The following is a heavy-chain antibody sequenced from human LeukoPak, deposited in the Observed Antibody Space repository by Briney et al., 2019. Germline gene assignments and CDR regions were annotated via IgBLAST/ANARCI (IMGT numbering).Heavy chain of an antibody. Sequence: SETLSLTCSVSSGSISSYYWSWIRQPPGKGLEWIGYIYYSGSTNYNPSLKSRVTISVDTSKNQFSLKLSSVTAADTAVYYCARYYYDSSGSRKGYYYGMDVWGQGTTVTVSS. CDR3: ARYYYDSSGSRKGYYYGMDV. D-gene: IGHD3-22*01. CDR2: IYYSGST. J-gene: IGHJ6*02. CDR1: SGSISSYY. V-gene: IGHV4-59*08.